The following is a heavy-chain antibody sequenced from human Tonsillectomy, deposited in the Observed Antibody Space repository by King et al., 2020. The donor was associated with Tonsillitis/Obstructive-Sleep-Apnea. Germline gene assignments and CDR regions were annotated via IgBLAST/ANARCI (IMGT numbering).Heavy chain of an antibody. D-gene: IGHD5-24*01. CDR2: INHSGST. J-gene: IGHJ4*02. CDR1: GGSFSGYY. Sequence: VQLQQWGAGLLKPSETLSLTCAVSGGSFSGYYWSWIRQPPGKGLEWMGEINHSGSTNYNPSLKRRVTISVDTSKNQFSMKLSSGTAADTAVYYCARARGDVEMATTIGNDYWGQGTLVTVSS. CDR3: ARARGDVEMATTIGNDY. V-gene: IGHV4-34*01.